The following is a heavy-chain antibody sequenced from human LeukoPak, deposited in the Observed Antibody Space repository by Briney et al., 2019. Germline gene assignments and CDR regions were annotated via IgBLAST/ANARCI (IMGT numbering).Heavy chain of an antibody. CDR1: GGSFSGYY. J-gene: IGHJ5*02. Sequence: SETLSLTCAVYGGSFSGYYWSWIRQPPGKGLEWIGEINHSGSTNYNPSLKSRVTISVDTSKNQFSLKLSSVTAADTAVYYCAREQGALSWFDPWGQGTLVTVSS. CDR2: INHSGST. CDR3: AREQGALSWFDP. V-gene: IGHV4-34*01.